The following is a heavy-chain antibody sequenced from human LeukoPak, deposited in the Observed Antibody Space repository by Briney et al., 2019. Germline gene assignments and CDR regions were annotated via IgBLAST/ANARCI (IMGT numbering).Heavy chain of an antibody. CDR2: IYSGGST. CDR1: GFTISSNY. D-gene: IGHD6-19*01. CDR3: ASSRSGWIDY. V-gene: IGHV3-53*01. Sequence: GGSLRLSCAASGFTISSNYMSWVRQAPGKGLEWVSVIYSGGSTYYADSVKGRFTISRDNSKNTLYLQMNSLRAEDTAVYYCASSRSGWIDYWGQGTLVTVSS. J-gene: IGHJ4*02.